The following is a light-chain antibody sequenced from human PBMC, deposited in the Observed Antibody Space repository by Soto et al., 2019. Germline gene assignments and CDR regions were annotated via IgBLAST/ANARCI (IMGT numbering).Light chain of an antibody. CDR1: QTISSY. CDR3: QQTYRTPIT. J-gene: IGKJ5*01. V-gene: IGKV1-39*01. CDR2: ASS. Sequence: DIQMTQSPSSLSASVGDRVTITCRASQTISSYLNWYQQRPGKAPNLLIYASSSLQSGVPPRFSGRGSGTDLTLTISSLQPEDFATYYCQQTYRTPITFGQGTRLEIK.